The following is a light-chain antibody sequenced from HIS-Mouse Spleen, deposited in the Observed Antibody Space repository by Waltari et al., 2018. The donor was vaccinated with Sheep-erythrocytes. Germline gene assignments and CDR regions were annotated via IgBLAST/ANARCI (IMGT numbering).Light chain of an antibody. CDR1: KLGDKY. V-gene: IGLV3-1*01. CDR3: QAWDSSTAWV. J-gene: IGLJ3*02. Sequence: SYELTQPPSVSVSTGQTVSIPCPGDKLGDKYACWYQQKPGQSPVLVIYQDSKRPSGIPERFSGSNSGNTATLTISGTQAMDEADYYCQAWDSSTAWVFGGGTKLTVL. CDR2: QDS.